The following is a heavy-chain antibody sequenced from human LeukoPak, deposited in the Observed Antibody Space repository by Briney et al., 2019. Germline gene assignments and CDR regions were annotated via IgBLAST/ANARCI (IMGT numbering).Heavy chain of an antibody. D-gene: IGHD1-1*01. J-gene: IGHJ6*03. Sequence: GGSLRLSCAASGFTFSSYAMTWVRQAPGKGLEWVSAISGSDGITYYADSVKGRFTISRDNSKNTLYLQMNSLRAEDTAVYYCAKNGTTMGGTPYYYYSMDVWGKGTTVTVSS. CDR1: GFTFSSYA. V-gene: IGHV3-23*01. CDR3: AKNGTTMGGTPYYYYSMDV. CDR2: ISGSDGIT.